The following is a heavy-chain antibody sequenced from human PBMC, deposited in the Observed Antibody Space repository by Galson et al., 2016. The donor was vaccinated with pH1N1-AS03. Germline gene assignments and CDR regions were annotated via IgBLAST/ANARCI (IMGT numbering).Heavy chain of an antibody. J-gene: IGHJ4*02. D-gene: IGHD4-23*01. CDR1: GFTVSSSH. Sequence: SLRLSCAASGFTVSSSHMNWVRQAPGKGLEWVSIIYSGGTIYYADSVKGRFIVSRDNSKNTLYLQMNSLRAEDTAVYYCVRDFRWGGNSGYWGQGTLVTVSS. CDR2: IYSGGTI. V-gene: IGHV3-66*01. CDR3: VRDFRWGGNSGY.